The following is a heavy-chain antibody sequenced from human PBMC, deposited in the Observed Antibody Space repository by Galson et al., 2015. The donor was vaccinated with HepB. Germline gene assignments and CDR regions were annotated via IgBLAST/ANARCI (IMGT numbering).Heavy chain of an antibody. D-gene: IGHD2-21*01. V-gene: IGHV3-23*01. CDR3: GKDLGIAYEEYFDY. CDR2: ISGSGGST. CDR1: GFTFSSYA. Sequence: SLRLSCAASGFTFSSYAMSWVRQAPGKGLEWVSAISGSGGSTYYADSVKGRFTIPRDNSKHTLYLQMNSLRAEDTAVYYCGKDLGIAYEEYFDYWGQGTLVTVSS. J-gene: IGHJ4*02.